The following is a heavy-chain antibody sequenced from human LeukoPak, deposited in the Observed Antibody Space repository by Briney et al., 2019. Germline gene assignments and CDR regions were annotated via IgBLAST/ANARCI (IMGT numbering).Heavy chain of an antibody. CDR1: GGSISSYY. D-gene: IGHD3-3*01. V-gene: IGHV4-59*08. J-gene: IGHJ4*02. Sequence: SQTLSLTCTVSGGSISSYYWSWIRQPPGKGLEWIGYIYYSGSTNYDPSLKSRVTISVDTSKNQFSLKLSSVTAADTAVYDCARLTARFYDFWSQGTLVTVSS. CDR2: IYYSGST. CDR3: ARLTARFYDF.